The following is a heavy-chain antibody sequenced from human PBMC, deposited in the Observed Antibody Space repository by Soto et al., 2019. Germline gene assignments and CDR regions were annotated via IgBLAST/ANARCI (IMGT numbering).Heavy chain of an antibody. CDR3: ARSPPGGYHYYYGMDV. CDR1: GFTFSSYD. V-gene: IGHV3-13*04. CDR2: IGTAGDT. D-gene: IGHD3-22*01. J-gene: IGHJ6*02. Sequence: EVQLVESGGGLVQPGGSLRLSCAASGFTFSSYDMQWVRQATGKGLEWVSAIGTAGDTYYPGSVKGRFTISRENAKNSLYLQMNSRRAGDTAVYYCARSPPGGYHYYYGMDVWGQGPTVTVSS.